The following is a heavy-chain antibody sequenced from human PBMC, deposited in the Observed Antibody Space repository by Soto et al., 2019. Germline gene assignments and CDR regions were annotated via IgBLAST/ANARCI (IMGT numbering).Heavy chain of an antibody. V-gene: IGHV4-31*03. CDR1: GGSISSGGYY. CDR2: IYYSGST. CDR3: ARDLYSYGHATYYYYGMDV. J-gene: IGHJ6*02. D-gene: IGHD5-18*01. Sequence: PSETLSLTCTVSGGSISSGGYYWSWIRQHPGKGLEWIGYIYYSGSTYYNPSLKSRVTISVDTSKNQFSLKLSSVTAADTAVYYCARDLYSYGHATYYYYGMDVWGQGTTVTVSS.